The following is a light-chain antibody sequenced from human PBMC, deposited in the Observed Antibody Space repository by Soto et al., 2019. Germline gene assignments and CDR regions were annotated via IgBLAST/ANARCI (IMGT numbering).Light chain of an antibody. V-gene: IGLV1-40*01. CDR3: AAWDDSPNAWG. CDR1: SSNIGAGYD. Sequence: QSVLTQPPSVSGAPGQRVTISCTGSSSNIGAGYDVHWYQQLPGTAPKLLIYGNSNRPSGVPDRFSGSKSGTSASLAITGLQAEDEADYYCAAWDDSPNAWGLGGGTKVTVL. J-gene: IGLJ3*02. CDR2: GNS.